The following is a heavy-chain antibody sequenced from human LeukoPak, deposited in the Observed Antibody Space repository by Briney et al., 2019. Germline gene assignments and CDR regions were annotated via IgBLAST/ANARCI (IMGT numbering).Heavy chain of an antibody. V-gene: IGHV3-66*01. CDR3: ARGTYDSSGLLGHYFDY. CDR1: GFTVSSNY. CDR2: IYSGGST. J-gene: IGHJ4*02. Sequence: GGSLRLSCAASGFTVSSNYMSWVRQAPGKGLEWVSVIYSGGSTYYADSVKGRFTISRDNSKNTLYLQTNSLRAEDTAVYYCARGTYDSSGLLGHYFDYWGQGTLVTVSS. D-gene: IGHD3-22*01.